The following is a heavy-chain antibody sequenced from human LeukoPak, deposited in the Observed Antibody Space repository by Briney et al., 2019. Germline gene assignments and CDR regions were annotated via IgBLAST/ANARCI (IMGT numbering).Heavy chain of an antibody. V-gene: IGHV3-21*01. J-gene: IGHJ4*02. Sequence: GGSLRLSCAASGFTFSSYSMNWVRQAPGKGLEWVSSISSTSSYIYYAASVKGRFTISRDNAKNSLYLQMNSLRAEDTAVYYCARAHPGDYSDFQFDYWGQGTLVTVSS. D-gene: IGHD4-11*01. CDR2: ISSTSSYI. CDR3: ARAHPGDYSDFQFDY. CDR1: GFTFSSYS.